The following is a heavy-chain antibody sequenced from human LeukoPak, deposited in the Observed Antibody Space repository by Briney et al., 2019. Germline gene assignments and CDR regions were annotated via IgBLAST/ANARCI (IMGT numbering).Heavy chain of an antibody. Sequence: ASVKVSCKASGGTFSSYAISWVRQAPGQGLEWMGRIIPILGIANYAQKFQGRVTITADKSTSTAYMELSSLRSEDTAVYYCAREGDGYNLGVRRNWFDPWGQGTLVTVSS. CDR1: GGTFSSYA. V-gene: IGHV1-69*04. D-gene: IGHD5-24*01. J-gene: IGHJ5*02. CDR3: AREGDGYNLGVRRNWFDP. CDR2: IIPILGIA.